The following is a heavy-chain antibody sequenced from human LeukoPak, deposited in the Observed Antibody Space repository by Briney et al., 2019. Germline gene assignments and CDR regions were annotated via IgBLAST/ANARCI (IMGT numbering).Heavy chain of an antibody. CDR2: IRYDGSNN. V-gene: IGHV3-30*02. Sequence: GGSLRLSCAASGFTFSSYVMHWVRQAPGKGLEWVAFIRYDGSNNYYADSVKGRFTISRDNSKNTLYLQMNSLRAEDTAVYYCAKDGRQRKTYYYGSGSANAFDIWGQGTMVSVSS. D-gene: IGHD3-10*01. CDR1: GFTFSSYV. J-gene: IGHJ3*02. CDR3: AKDGRQRKTYYYGSGSANAFDI.